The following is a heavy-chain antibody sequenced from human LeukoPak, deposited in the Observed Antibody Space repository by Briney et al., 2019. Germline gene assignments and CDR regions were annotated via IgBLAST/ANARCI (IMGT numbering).Heavy chain of an antibody. J-gene: IGHJ4*02. CDR1: GFTVSSNY. CDR3: ASGLKWAFFDY. Sequence: PGGSLRLSCAASGFTVSSNYMSRVRQAPGKGLEWVSVIYSGGSTYYADSVKGRFTISRDNSKNTLYLQMNSLRAEDTAVYYCASGLKWAFFDYWGQGTLVTVSS. D-gene: IGHD3/OR15-3a*01. V-gene: IGHV3-53*01. CDR2: IYSGGST.